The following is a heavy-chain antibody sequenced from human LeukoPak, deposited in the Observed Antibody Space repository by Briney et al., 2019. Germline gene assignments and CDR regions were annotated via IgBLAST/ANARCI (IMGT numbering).Heavy chain of an antibody. Sequence: PGRSLSLSCAASGFFFSSYAMHWVRQAPGKGLEWVAVISYDGVNTDYADSVMGRFTISRDNSKNTLYLQMDSLRAEDTAVYYCARCRDYNFWSGSAVDYWGQGTLVTVSS. CDR3: ARCRDYNFWSGSAVDY. D-gene: IGHD3-3*01. V-gene: IGHV3-30-3*01. CDR2: ISYDGVNT. J-gene: IGHJ4*02. CDR1: GFFFSSYA.